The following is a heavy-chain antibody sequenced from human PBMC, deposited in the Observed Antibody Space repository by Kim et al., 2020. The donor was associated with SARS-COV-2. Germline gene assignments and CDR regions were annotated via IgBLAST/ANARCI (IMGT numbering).Heavy chain of an antibody. CDR2: FDPEDGET. J-gene: IGHJ4*02. CDR3: ATTVDTAMVRPLDY. V-gene: IGHV1-24*01. CDR1: GYTLTELS. Sequence: ASVKVSCKVSGYTLTELSMHWVRQAPGKGLEWMGGFDPEDGETIYAQKFQGRVTMTEDTSTDTAYMVLSSLRSEDTAVYYCATTVDTAMVRPLDYWGQGTLVTVSS. D-gene: IGHD5-18*01.